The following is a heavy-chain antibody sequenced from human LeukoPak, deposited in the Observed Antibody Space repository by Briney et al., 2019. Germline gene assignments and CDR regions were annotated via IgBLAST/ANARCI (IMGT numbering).Heavy chain of an antibody. Sequence: ASVKVSCKAFGGTFSSYAISWVRQAPGQGLEWMGGIIPIFGTANYAQKFQGRVTITADESTSTAYMELSSLRSEDTAVYYCASYNIVVVPAARPSRGWFDPWGQGTLVTVSS. D-gene: IGHD2-2*01. CDR2: IIPIFGTA. CDR3: ASYNIVVVPAARPSRGWFDP. CDR1: GGTFSSYA. V-gene: IGHV1-69*01. J-gene: IGHJ5*02.